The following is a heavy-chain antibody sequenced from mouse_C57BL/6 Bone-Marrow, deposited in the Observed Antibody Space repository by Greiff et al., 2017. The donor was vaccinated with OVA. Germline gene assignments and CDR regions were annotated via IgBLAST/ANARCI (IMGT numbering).Heavy chain of an antibody. J-gene: IGHJ3*01. CDR3: ARRRTGTIAY. CDR1: GFTFSSYA. V-gene: IGHV5-4*01. CDR2: ISDGGSYT. D-gene: IGHD4-1*01. Sequence: DVHLVESGGGLVKPGGSLKLSCAASGFTFSSYAMSWVRQTPEKRLEWVATISDGGSYTYYPDNVKGRFTISRDNAKNNLYLQMSHLKSEDTAMYYCARRRTGTIAYWGQGTLVTVSA.